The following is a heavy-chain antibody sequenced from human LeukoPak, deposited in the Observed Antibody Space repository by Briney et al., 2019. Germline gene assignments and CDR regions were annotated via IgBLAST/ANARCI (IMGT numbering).Heavy chain of an antibody. CDR1: GFPVSSNY. J-gene: IGHJ6*02. V-gene: IGHV3-53*01. D-gene: IGHD6-13*01. CDR2: IYSGGST. CDR3: ARDQIAAAGESYYYYGMDV. Sequence: GSLRLSCSASGFPVSSNYMSWVRQAPGKGLEWVSVIYSGGSTYYADSVKGRFTISRDNSKNTLYLQMNSLRAEDTAVYYCARDQIAAAGESYYYYGMDVWAKGPRSPSP.